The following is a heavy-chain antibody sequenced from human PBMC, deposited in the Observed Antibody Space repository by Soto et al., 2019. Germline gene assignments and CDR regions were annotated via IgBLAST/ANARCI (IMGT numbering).Heavy chain of an antibody. Sequence: EVQLVESGGGLVQPGGSLRLSCAASGFTFSSYWMSWVRQAPGKGLEWVANIKQDGSEKYYVDSVKGRFTIPRDNAKNSLYLQMNSLRAEDTAVYYCARVERLLWFGENYYGMDVWGQGTTVTVSS. V-gene: IGHV3-7*04. D-gene: IGHD3-10*01. CDR3: ARVERLLWFGENYYGMDV. J-gene: IGHJ6*02. CDR1: GFTFSSYW. CDR2: IKQDGSEK.